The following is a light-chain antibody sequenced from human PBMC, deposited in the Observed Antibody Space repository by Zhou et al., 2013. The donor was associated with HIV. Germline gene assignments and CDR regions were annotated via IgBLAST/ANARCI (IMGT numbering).Light chain of an antibody. V-gene: IGKV3-15*01. CDR1: QSVSSH. CDR2: EAS. CDR3: QQYNNWPYT. J-gene: IGKJ2*01. Sequence: EVVMTQSPAIVSVSPGERATLSCRASQSVSSHLAWYQQKFGQAPRLLIYEASIRATGIPAMFSGSGSGTEFNLSVSSMQSDDFGVYYCQQYNNWPYTFGLGDQAGAQT.